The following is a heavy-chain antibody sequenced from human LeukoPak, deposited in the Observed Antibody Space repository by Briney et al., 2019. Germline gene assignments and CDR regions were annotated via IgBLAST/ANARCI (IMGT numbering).Heavy chain of an antibody. CDR2: MNPNSGNT. V-gene: IGHV1-8*02. CDR3: VRAFDI. J-gene: IGHJ3*02. Sequence: GASVKVSCKASGYTLTDYYLHWVRQATGQGLEWMGWMNPNSGNTGYAQKFQGRVTMTRNTSISTAYMELSSLRSEDTAVYYCVRAFDIWGQGTMVTVSS. CDR1: GYTLTDYY.